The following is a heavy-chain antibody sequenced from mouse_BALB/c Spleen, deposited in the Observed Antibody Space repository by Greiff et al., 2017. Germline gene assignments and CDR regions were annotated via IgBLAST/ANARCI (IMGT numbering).Heavy chain of an antibody. CDR2: ISSGGST. Sequence: VQLKESGGGLVKPGGSLKLSCAASGFTFSSYAMSWVRQTPEKRLEWVASISSGGSTYYPDSVKGRFTISRDNARNILYLQMSSLRSEDTAMYYCAREGEYGNCYAMDYWGQGTSVTVSS. CDR1: GFTFSSYA. J-gene: IGHJ4*01. CDR3: AREGEYGNCYAMDY. D-gene: IGHD2-10*02. V-gene: IGHV5-6-5*01.